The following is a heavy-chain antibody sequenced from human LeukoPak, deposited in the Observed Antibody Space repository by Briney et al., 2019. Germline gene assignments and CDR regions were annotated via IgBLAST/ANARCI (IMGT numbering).Heavy chain of an antibody. J-gene: IGHJ4*02. Sequence: NPSETLSLTCTVSGYSISSGYYWGWIRQPPGKGLEWIGSIYHSGSTYYNPSLKSRVTISVDTSKNQFSLKLSSVTAADTAVYYCARDPVATTIPGHLPGNPQGSYWGQGTLVTVSS. CDR3: ARDPVATTIPGHLPGNPQGSY. V-gene: IGHV4-38-2*02. CDR1: GYSISSGYY. CDR2: IYHSGST. D-gene: IGHD5-12*01.